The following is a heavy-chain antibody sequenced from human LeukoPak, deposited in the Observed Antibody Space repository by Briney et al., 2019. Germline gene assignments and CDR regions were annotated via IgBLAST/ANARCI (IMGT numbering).Heavy chain of an antibody. D-gene: IGHD3-22*01. CDR1: GGSISSYY. Sequence: PSETLSLTCTVSGGSISSYYWSWIRQPPGKGLEWIGYIYTSGSTNYNPSLKSRVTISVDTSKNQFSLKLSSVTAADTAVYYCASISYYYDSSGYVDYYMDVWGQGTMVTVSS. CDR2: IYTSGST. CDR3: ASISYYYDSSGYVDYYMDV. J-gene: IGHJ6*03. V-gene: IGHV4-4*09.